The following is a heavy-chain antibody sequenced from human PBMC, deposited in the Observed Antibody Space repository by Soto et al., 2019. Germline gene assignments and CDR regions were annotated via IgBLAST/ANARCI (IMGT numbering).Heavy chain of an antibody. CDR2: IYTSGAT. CDR3: ARGGIQLSYAFDY. Sequence: QVQLQESGPRLVKPSETLSLTCSVSGSSFSNFYWSWIRQPAGKGLEWIGRIYTSGATSYNPSLKSRVTVSVDTSQTQMSLSVRSVTAADTAVYFCARGGIQLSYAFDYWGPGILVTVSS. J-gene: IGHJ4*02. CDR1: GSSFSNFY. V-gene: IGHV4-4*07. D-gene: IGHD1-1*01.